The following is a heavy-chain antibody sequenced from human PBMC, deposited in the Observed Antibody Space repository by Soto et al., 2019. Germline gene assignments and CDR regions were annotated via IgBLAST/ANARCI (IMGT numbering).Heavy chain of an antibody. CDR3: ARDYCSGGSCYFDYGMDV. J-gene: IGHJ6*02. CDR2: INPSGGST. V-gene: IGHV1-46*01. CDR1: GYTFTSYC. Sequence: ASVKVSCKASGYTFTSYCMHWVRQAPGQGLEWMGIINPSGGSTSYAQKFQGRVTMTRDTSTSTVYMELSSLRSEDTAVYYCARDYCSGGSCYFDYGMDVWGQGTTVTVSS. D-gene: IGHD2-15*01.